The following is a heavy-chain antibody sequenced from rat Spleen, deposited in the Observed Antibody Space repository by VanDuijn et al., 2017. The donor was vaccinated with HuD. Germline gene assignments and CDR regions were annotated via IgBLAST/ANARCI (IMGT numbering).Heavy chain of an antibody. CDR3: ATTPGRPFAY. Sequence: EVQLVESGGGLVQPGRSLKLSCAASGFTFSNYDMAWVRQAPTKGLEWVASISTGGGNTYYRDSVKGRFTISRENAKSTLFLQMDSLRSEDTATYYCATTPGRPFAYWGQGTLVTVSS. D-gene: IGHD5-1*01. V-gene: IGHV5-25*01. CDR2: ISTGGGNT. CDR1: GFTFSNYD. J-gene: IGHJ3*01.